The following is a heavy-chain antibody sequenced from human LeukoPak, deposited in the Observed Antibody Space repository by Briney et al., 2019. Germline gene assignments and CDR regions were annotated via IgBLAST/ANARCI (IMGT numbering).Heavy chain of an antibody. D-gene: IGHD3-10*01. CDR2: INTGNGNT. CDR1: GYTFTSYA. CDR3: ARLAPGPRGWFDP. J-gene: IGHJ5*02. V-gene: IGHV1-3*04. Sequence: ASVKVSCRASGYTFTSYAMHWVRQAPGQRLEWMGWINTGNGNTKYSQNFQGRVTITRDTSASTAHMELSSLRSEDTAVYYCARLAPGPRGWFDPWGQGTLVTVSS.